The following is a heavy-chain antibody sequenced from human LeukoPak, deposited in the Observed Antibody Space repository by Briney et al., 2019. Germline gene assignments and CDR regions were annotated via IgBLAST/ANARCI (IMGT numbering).Heavy chain of an antibody. D-gene: IGHD2-2*01. CDR3: ARSYCSSTSCYAVGGGWFDP. V-gene: IGHV4-34*01. J-gene: IGHJ5*02. CDR2: INHSGST. CDR1: GGSFSGYY. Sequence: KAAETLSLTCAVYGGSFSGYYWSWIRQPPGKGLEWIGEINHSGSTNYNPSLQSRVTISVDVSKNQFSLKLSSVTAADTAVYYCARSYCSSTSCYAVGGGWFDPWGRGTLVTVSS.